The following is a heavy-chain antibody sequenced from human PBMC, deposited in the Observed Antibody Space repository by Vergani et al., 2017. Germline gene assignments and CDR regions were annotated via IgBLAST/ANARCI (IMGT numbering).Heavy chain of an antibody. J-gene: IGHJ4*02. Sequence: QVQLVESGGGVVQPGRSLRLSCAASGFTFSSYGMHWVRQAPGKGLEWVAVIWYDGSNKYYADSVKGRFTISRDNSKTTMYLQMNGLRAEDTAVYYCARDQEQWLVEWGQGRLVTVSS. CDR1: GFTFSSYG. V-gene: IGHV3-33*01. D-gene: IGHD6-19*01. CDR2: IWYDGSNK. CDR3: ARDQEQWLVE.